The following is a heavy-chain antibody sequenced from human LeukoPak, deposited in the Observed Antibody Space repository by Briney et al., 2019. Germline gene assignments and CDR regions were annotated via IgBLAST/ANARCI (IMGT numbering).Heavy chain of an antibody. Sequence: PGGSLRLSCAASGFTFSSYWMHWVRQAPGKGLVWVSRINSDGSSTSYADSVKGRFTISRDNAKNTLYLQMNSLRAEDTAVYYCASRRFLDGYYYGMDVWGRGTTVTVSS. V-gene: IGHV3-74*01. CDR2: INSDGSST. CDR3: ASRRFLDGYYYGMDV. CDR1: GFTFSSYW. J-gene: IGHJ6*02. D-gene: IGHD3-3*01.